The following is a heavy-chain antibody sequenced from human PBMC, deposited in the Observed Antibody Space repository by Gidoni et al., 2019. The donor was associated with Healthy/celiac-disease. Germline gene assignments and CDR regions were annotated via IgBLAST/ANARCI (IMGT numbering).Heavy chain of an antibody. Sequence: EVQLVESGGGLVQPGGSLKLSCAASGFTFSGSAMHRVRQASGKGLEWVGRIRSKANSYATAYAASVKGRFTISRDDSKNTAYLQMNSLKTEDTAVYYCTIHTIFGVVKDYWGQGTLVTVSS. J-gene: IGHJ4*02. D-gene: IGHD3-3*01. CDR1: GFTFSGSA. CDR2: IRSKANSYAT. CDR3: TIHTIFGVVKDY. V-gene: IGHV3-73*02.